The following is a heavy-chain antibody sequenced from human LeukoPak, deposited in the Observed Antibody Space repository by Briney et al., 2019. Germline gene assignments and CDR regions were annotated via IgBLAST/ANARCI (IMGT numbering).Heavy chain of an antibody. Sequence: SVKVSCKASGYTFTGYYMHWVRQAPGQGLEWMGGIIPIFGTASYAQKFQGRVTITADESTSTAYMEMSSLRSEDTAVYYCARDLCGSCYSGWFDPWGQGTLVTVSS. J-gene: IGHJ5*02. D-gene: IGHD2-15*01. V-gene: IGHV1-69*13. CDR1: GYTFTGYY. CDR3: ARDLCGSCYSGWFDP. CDR2: IIPIFGTA.